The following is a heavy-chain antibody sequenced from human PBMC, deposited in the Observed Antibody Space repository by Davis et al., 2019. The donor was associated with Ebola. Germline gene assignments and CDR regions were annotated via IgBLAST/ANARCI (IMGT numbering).Heavy chain of an antibody. D-gene: IGHD1-26*01. CDR3: AIYTGIREKKYGMDV. J-gene: IGHJ6*02. Sequence: PGGSLRLSCKGSGYTFTTYCIAWVRQPPGKGLEWMGVIFSGDSNTRYSPSFQGQVTISADKSTSTAYLQWSSLKASDTAMYYCAIYTGIREKKYGMDVWGQGTTVTVSS. CDR1: GYTFTTYC. V-gene: IGHV5-51*01. CDR2: IFSGDSNT.